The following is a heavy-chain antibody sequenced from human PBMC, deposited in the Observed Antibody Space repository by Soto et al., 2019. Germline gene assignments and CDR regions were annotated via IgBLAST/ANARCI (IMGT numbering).Heavy chain of an antibody. CDR2: ISYDGSNK. CDR1: GFTFSSYG. V-gene: IGHV3-30*18. D-gene: IGHD6-19*01. Sequence: QVQLVESGGGVVQPGRSLRLSCAASGFTFSSYGMHWVRQAPGKGLEWVAVISYDGSNKYYADSVKGRFTISRDNSKNTLYLQMNSLRAEVTAVYYCAKGDGRYSSGWYLGNHVDYWGQGTLVTVSS. J-gene: IGHJ4*02. CDR3: AKGDGRYSSGWYLGNHVDY.